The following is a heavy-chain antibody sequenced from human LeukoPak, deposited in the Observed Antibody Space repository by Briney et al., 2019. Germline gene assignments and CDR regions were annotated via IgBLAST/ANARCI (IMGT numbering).Heavy chain of an antibody. V-gene: IGHV1-69*13. CDR2: IIPIFGTA. Sequence: ASVKVSCKASGGTFSSYAISWVRQAPGQGLEWMGGIIPIFGTANYAQKFQGRVTITADESTSTAYMELRSLRSDDTAVYYCARFIAATINYYYYYYMDVWGKGTTVTVSS. D-gene: IGHD5-12*01. J-gene: IGHJ6*03. CDR3: ARFIAATINYYYYYYMDV. CDR1: GGTFSSYA.